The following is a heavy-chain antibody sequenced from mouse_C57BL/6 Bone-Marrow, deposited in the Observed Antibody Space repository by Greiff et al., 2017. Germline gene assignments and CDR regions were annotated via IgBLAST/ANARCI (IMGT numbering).Heavy chain of an antibody. V-gene: IGHV5-6*01. CDR2: ISSGGSYT. CDR1: GFTFSSYG. J-gene: IGHJ1*03. Sequence: EVQLVESGGDLVKPGGSLKLSCAASGFTFSSYGMSWVRQTPDNRLEWVATISSGGSYTYYPDSVKGRVTISRDNAKNTLYLQMSSLKSEDAAMYYCARRGGYFDVWGTGTTVTVSS. CDR3: ARRGGYFDV.